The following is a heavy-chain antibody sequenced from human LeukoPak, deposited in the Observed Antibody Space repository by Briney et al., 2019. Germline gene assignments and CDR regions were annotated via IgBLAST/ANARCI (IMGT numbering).Heavy chain of an antibody. J-gene: IGHJ4*02. CDR3: AKGLGRVSFSSDY. V-gene: IGHV3-43*02. D-gene: IGHD3-16*01. CDR1: GFNFDDNA. CDR2: ISGDDT. Sequence: PGGSLRLSCAASGFNFDDNAMQWVRPAPEQGLEWVSLISGDDTHYADSVKGRFTMSRDNSKKTLNLQMNNLRIEDTALYYCAKGLGRVSFSSDYWGQGILVTVSS.